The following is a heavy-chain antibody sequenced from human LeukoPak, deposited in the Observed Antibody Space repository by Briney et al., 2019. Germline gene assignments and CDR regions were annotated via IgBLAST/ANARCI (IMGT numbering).Heavy chain of an antibody. CDR2: ISSDGSIK. J-gene: IGHJ4*02. CDR1: KFTFSHYG. D-gene: IGHD3-3*01. Sequence: GGSLRLSCAASKFTFSHYGMQWVRRAPGKGLEWVAVISSDGSIKVYADSVKGRFTLSRDNSINTVDLQMNSLRAEDTAVYYCVKEYHSRGFGAYFDYWGQGTLVTVSS. V-gene: IGHV3-30*18. CDR3: VKEYHSRGFGAYFDY.